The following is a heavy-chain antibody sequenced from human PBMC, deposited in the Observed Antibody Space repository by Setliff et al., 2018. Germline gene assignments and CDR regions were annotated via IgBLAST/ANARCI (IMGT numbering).Heavy chain of an antibody. Sequence: SETLSLTCTVSGASITTGSYPWSWIRQSAGKGLEWVGRISGSGSATYNPSLKSRVSIFIDASSNQVSLDLSSVTAADSAVYYCARDITREPYTGGFYHFDPWGQGALVTVSS. V-gene: IGHV4-61*02. CDR1: GASITTGSYP. CDR2: ISGSGSA. J-gene: IGHJ5*02. CDR3: ARDITREPYTGGFYHFDP. D-gene: IGHD3-16*01.